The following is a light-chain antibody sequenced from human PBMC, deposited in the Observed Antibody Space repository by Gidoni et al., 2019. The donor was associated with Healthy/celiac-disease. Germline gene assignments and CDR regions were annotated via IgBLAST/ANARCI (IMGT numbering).Light chain of an antibody. Sequence: QSALTQPPSASRAPWPAVPISCTGTSSDVGGYNYVSWYQQHPGKAPKLMIYEVSKRPSGVPDRFFGSKSGNTASLTVSGLQAEDEADYYCSSYAGSNNFEVVFGGGTKLTVL. CDR3: SSYAGSNNFEVV. V-gene: IGLV2-8*01. CDR1: SSDVGGYNY. CDR2: EVS. J-gene: IGLJ2*01.